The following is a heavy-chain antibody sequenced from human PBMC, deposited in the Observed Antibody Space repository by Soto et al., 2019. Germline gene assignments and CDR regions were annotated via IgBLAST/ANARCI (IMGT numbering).Heavy chain of an antibody. CDR1: GFTFRSFT. Sequence: KAGGSLRLSCAASGFTFRSFTMNWVRQAPGKGLEWVSTISSNSAYIYYTDALRGRFTISRDNAKKSLHLQMNSLRAEDTAVYYCTRDASRDSSARGWFDPWGPGTLVTVSS. CDR3: TRDASRDSSARGWFDP. V-gene: IGHV3-21*01. J-gene: IGHJ5*02. CDR2: ISSNSAYI. D-gene: IGHD6-13*01.